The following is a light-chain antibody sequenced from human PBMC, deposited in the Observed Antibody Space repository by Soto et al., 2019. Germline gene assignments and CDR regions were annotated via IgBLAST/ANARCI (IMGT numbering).Light chain of an antibody. CDR1: QSISSY. CDR2: AAS. V-gene: IGKV1-39*01. Sequence: DIQMTQSPSSLSASVGDRVTITCRASQSISSYLNWYKQKPGKAPKLLIYAASSLQSGVPSRFSGSGSGTDFTLTIISLQLEDFATYYCQQSYSTPPTFGQGTKVDIK. J-gene: IGKJ1*01. CDR3: QQSYSTPPT.